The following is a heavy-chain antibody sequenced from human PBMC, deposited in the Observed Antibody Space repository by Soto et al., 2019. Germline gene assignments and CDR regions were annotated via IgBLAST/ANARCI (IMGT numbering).Heavy chain of an antibody. CDR2: IIPIFGTS. J-gene: IGHJ6*02. CDR3: GRWAPPLSYSSSLVYYGMDV. D-gene: IGHD6-13*01. Sequence: SVKVSCKASWGTCSIYAISCVRQAPGQWLEWRGGIIPIFGTSNYAQKFQGRVTITADESRSKAYMELSSLRSEDTGVYYCGRWAPPLSYSSSLVYYGMDVWGQGTTVTVSS. CDR1: WGTCSIYA. V-gene: IGHV1-69*13.